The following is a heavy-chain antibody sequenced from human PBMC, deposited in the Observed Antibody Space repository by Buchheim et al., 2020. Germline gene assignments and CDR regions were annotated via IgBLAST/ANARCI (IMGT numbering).Heavy chain of an antibody. J-gene: IGHJ6*02. V-gene: IGHV3-23*01. Sequence: EVQLLESGGGLVQPGGSLRLSCAASGFTFSSYAMSWVRQAPGKGLEWVSAISGSGGSTYYADSVKGRFTISRENSKNTLYLQMNSLRAEDTAVYYCAKGGSGYYTGYYYGMDVWGQGTT. CDR2: ISGSGGST. CDR3: AKGGSGYYTGYYYGMDV. D-gene: IGHD3-3*01. CDR1: GFTFSSYA.